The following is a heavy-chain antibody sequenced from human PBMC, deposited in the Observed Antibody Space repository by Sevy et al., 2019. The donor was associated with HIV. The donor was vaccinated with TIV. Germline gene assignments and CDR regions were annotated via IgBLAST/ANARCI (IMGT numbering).Heavy chain of an antibody. CDR2: ITGSGGST. V-gene: IGHV3-23*01. D-gene: IGHD2-2*02. CDR1: GFTFSRNA. Sequence: QLRGSLRLSCAASGFTFSRNAMSWVRQAPGKGLEWASGITGSGGSTYYADSVKGRFTIYRDNSKNTLYLQMNSLRVEDTAVYYCAKVGYCSSTSCYSIYYGMDVWGQGTTVTVSS. CDR3: AKVGYCSSTSCYSIYYGMDV. J-gene: IGHJ6*02.